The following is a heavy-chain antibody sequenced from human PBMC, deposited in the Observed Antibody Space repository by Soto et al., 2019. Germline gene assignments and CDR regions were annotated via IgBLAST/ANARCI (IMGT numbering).Heavy chain of an antibody. J-gene: IGHJ6*02. CDR2: INPQTGGT. V-gene: IGHV1-2*02. D-gene: IGHD2-2*01. Sequence: EASVKVSCKASGYTFTGYYIHWVREAPGQGLEWMGWINPQTGGTSYAQKFQGGVTLSRDTSINTAYLELSRLTFDDAAVYFCARERYQVISDGMDVWGQGTTVTVSS. CDR1: GYTFTGYY. CDR3: ARERYQVISDGMDV.